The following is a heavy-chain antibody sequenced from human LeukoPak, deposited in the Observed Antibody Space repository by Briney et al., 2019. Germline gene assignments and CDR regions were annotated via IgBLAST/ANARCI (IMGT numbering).Heavy chain of an antibody. Sequence: ASVKVSCKASGYTFTSYDINWVRQATGRGLEWMGWMNPNSGNTGYAQKLQGRVTLTRNNSINTAYMELSSLRSEDTAVYYCARGPYDSSGYRFDSWGQGTLVTVSP. CDR3: ARGPYDSSGYRFDS. V-gene: IGHV1-8*01. D-gene: IGHD3-22*01. J-gene: IGHJ4*02. CDR2: MNPNSGNT. CDR1: GYTFTSYD.